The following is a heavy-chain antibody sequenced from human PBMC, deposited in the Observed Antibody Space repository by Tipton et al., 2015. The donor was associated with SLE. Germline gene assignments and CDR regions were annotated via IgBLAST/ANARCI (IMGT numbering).Heavy chain of an antibody. V-gene: IGHV1-3*01. CDR3: ARDYYGSGSPLGY. Sequence: QSGPEMKNPGASVKVSCKASGYTFTSYAMHWVRQAPGQRLEWMGWINPGNGNTKYSQKFQGRVTITRDTSASTAYMELRSLRSEDSAVYYCARDYYGSGSPLGYWGQGTLVTVSS. J-gene: IGHJ4*02. CDR1: GYTFTSYA. CDR2: INPGNGNT. D-gene: IGHD3-10*01.